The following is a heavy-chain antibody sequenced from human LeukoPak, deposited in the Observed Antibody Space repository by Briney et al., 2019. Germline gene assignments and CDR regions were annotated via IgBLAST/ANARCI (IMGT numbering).Heavy chain of an antibody. J-gene: IGHJ5*02. V-gene: IGHV1-2*02. D-gene: IGHD2-21*02. CDR1: GYTFTGYY. CDR2: INPNSGGT. Sequence: ASVKVSCKASGYTFTGYYMHWVRQAPGQGLEWMGWINPNSGGTNYAQKLQGRVTMTRDTSISTAYMELSRLRSDDTAVYYCARSRPLAYCGGDCSLDPWGQGTLVTVSS. CDR3: ARSRPLAYCGGDCSLDP.